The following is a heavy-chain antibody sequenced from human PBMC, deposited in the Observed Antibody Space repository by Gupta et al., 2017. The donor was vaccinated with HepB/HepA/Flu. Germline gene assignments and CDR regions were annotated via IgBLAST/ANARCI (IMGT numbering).Heavy chain of an antibody. D-gene: IGHD1-26*01. Sequence: DVQLVESGGDVVQPGGSLRLPCAASGFTFSSSAMAWARQAPGKGPEWVSSISSSGLRTYYGDSVSGRFTISRDNAKKMLYLEVNSLRAEDTAIYYCVQGIRSAFLDNDYYGLDVWGQGTMVTVSS. J-gene: IGHJ6*02. V-gene: IGHV3-23*04. CDR1: GFTFSSSA. CDR3: VQGIRSAFLDNDYYGLDV. CDR2: ISSSGLRT.